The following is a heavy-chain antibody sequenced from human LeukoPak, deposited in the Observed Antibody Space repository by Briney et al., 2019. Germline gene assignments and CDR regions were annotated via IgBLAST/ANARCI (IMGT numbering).Heavy chain of an antibody. D-gene: IGHD1-26*01. CDR1: GFTVSSNY. CDR3: ARDRGSYDYYYGMDV. J-gene: IGHJ6*02. CDR2: IYSGGST. V-gene: IGHV3-66*01. Sequence: GSLRLSCAASGFTVSSNYMSWVRQAPGKGLEWVSVIYSGGSTYYADSVKGRFTISRDNSKNTLYLQMNSLRAEDTAVYYCARDRGSYDYYYGMDVWGQGTTVTVSS.